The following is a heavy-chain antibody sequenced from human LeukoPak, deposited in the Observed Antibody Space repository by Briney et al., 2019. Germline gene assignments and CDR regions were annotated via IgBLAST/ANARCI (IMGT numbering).Heavy chain of an antibody. CDR2: ISSSSSSYI. CDR1: GFTFSSYS. J-gene: IGHJ4*02. CDR3: ARGYSSGWYFDY. Sequence: GGSLRLSCAASGFTFSSYSMSWVRQAPGKGLEWVSSISSSSSSYIYYADSVKGRFTISRDNAKNSLYLQMNSLRAEDTAVYYCARGYSSGWYFDYWGQGTLVTVSS. V-gene: IGHV3-21*01. D-gene: IGHD6-19*01.